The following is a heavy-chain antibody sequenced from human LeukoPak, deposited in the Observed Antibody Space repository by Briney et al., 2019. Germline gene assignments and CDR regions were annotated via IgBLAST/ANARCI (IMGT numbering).Heavy chain of an antibody. D-gene: IGHD3-22*01. CDR1: GGSISSGGYY. V-gene: IGHV4-31*03. Sequence: SQTLSLTCTVSGGSISSGGYYWSWIRRHPGKGLEWIGYIYYSGSTYYNPSLKSRVTISVDTSKNQFSLKLSSVTAADTAVYYCARSTSGYYPYYFDYWGQGTLVTVSS. J-gene: IGHJ4*02. CDR3: ARSTSGYYPYYFDY. CDR2: IYYSGST.